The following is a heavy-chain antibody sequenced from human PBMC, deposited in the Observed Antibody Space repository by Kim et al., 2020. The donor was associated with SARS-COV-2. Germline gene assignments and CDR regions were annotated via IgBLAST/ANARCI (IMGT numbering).Heavy chain of an antibody. J-gene: IGHJ6*02. D-gene: IGHD3-10*01. CDR3: ARQSISGKTYYYYYGMDV. CDR1: GYSFTSYW. Sequence: GESLKISCKGSGYSFTSYWIGWVRQMPGKGLEWMGIIYPGDSDTRYSPSFQGQVTISADKSISTAYLQWSSLKASDTAMYYCARQSISGKTYYYYYGMDVWGQGTTVTVSS. V-gene: IGHV5-51*01. CDR2: IYPGDSDT.